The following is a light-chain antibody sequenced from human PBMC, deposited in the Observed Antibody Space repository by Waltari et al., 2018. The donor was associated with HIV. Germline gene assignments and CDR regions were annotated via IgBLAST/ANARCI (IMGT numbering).Light chain of an antibody. J-gene: IGLJ3*02. Sequence: SAAPGETTRILCGGDKIGTKSVHWYRQRPGQAPTLIIYDDRERPSGISDRISGSNVDYTATLTINDVEADDEGDYYCQLWDGSSGVSWVFGGGTTLTV. CDR1: KIGTKS. CDR3: QLWDGSSGVSWV. V-gene: IGLV3-21*01. CDR2: DDR.